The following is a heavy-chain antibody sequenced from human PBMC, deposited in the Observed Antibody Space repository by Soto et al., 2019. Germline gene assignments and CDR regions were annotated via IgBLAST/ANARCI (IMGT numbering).Heavy chain of an antibody. CDR3: ARVGSSWLGGWFDP. J-gene: IGHJ5*02. Sequence: QTLSLTCAISGDSVSSNSAAWNWIRQSPSRGLEWLGRTYYRSKWYNDYAVSVKSRITINPDTSKNQFSLQLNSVTPEDTAVYYCARVGSSWLGGWFDPWGQGTLVTVSS. D-gene: IGHD6-13*01. CDR2: TYYRSKWYN. V-gene: IGHV6-1*01. CDR1: GDSVSSNSAA.